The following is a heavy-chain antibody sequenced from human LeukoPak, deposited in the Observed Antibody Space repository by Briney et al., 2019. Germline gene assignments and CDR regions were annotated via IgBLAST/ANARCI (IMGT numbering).Heavy chain of an antibody. CDR2: IREDGGEK. V-gene: IGHV3-7*03. Sequence: PGGSLRLSCAASGFTFSTYWMSWVRQAPGKGLEWVANIREDGGEKNYVDSVKGRFTISRDNAKNSLYLQMNSLRAEDTALYYCARDNPFGGYWSQGTLVTVSS. D-gene: IGHD3-16*01. CDR1: GFTFSTYW. J-gene: IGHJ4*02. CDR3: ARDNPFGGY.